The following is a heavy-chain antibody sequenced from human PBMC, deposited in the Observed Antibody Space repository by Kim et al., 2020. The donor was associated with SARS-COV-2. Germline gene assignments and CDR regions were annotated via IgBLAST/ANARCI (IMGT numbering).Heavy chain of an antibody. D-gene: IGHD1-26*01. CDR2: VHRSGNT. Sequence: SETLSHTCTVSGDSISSNHYYWGWIRRPPGKGLEWIGSVHRSGNTYYNPSLKSRVTISVDTSKNQFSLKLSSVTAADTAMYYCARHREMGSKIFGYWGQGTLVTVSS. V-gene: IGHV4-39*01. J-gene: IGHJ4*02. CDR3: ARHREMGSKIFGY. CDR1: GDSISSNHYY.